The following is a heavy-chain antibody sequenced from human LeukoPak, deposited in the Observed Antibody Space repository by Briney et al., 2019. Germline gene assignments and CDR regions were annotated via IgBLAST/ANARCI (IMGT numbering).Heavy chain of an antibody. J-gene: IGHJ4*02. V-gene: IGHV4-38-2*02. Sequence: SETLSPTCTVSGSSITTEYYWGWVRQAPEKGLEWIASIYHSGSAYYNTSLKSRVTISVDTSKNQFSLNLASVTATDTAVYFCARADRRTEHRFEYWGPGTLVTVSS. CDR2: IYHSGSA. D-gene: IGHD1-1*01. CDR1: GSSITTEYY. CDR3: ARADRRTEHRFEY.